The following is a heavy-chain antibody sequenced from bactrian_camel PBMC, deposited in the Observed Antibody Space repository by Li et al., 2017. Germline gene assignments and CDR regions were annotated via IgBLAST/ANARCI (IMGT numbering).Heavy chain of an antibody. D-gene: IGHD2*01. V-gene: IGHV3-3*01. CDR2: ICAALGSS. J-gene: IGHJ7*01. Sequence: HVQLVESGGGSVQAGGSLRLSCEASDNFRATMCMGWFRQAPGKEREEREGVATICAALGSSVYADSVKGRFTVSQDNAKNTVYLQMNDLKPEDTATYYCAADDIEYGGYCEEDAMDYWGKGTQVTVS. CDR1: DNFRATMC.